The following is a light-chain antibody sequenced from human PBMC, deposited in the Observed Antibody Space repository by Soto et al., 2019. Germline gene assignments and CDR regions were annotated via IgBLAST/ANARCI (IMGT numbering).Light chain of an antibody. CDR1: SSNIGAGYD. Sequence: QSVLTHPPSVSGAPGQRVTISCTGSSSNIGAGYDVHWYQQLPGTAPKLLIYGNSNRPSGVPDRFSGSKSGTSASLAITGLQAEDEADYYCQSYDSSLSALFGGGTTVTVL. CDR2: GNS. V-gene: IGLV1-40*01. CDR3: QSYDSSLSAL. J-gene: IGLJ2*01.